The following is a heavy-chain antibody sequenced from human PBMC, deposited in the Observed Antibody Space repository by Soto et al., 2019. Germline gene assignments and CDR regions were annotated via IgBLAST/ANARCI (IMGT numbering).Heavy chain of an antibody. J-gene: IGHJ6*03. CDR2: IKQGGSEK. CDR1: GVTFSSYW. Sequence: PGGSLRLSCAASGVTFSSYWMSWVRQAPGKGLEWVANIKQGGSEKYYVDSVKGRFTISRDNAKNSLYLQMNSLRAEDTAVYYCANLLVYAIPYYMDVWGKGTTVTVPS. D-gene: IGHD2-8*01. V-gene: IGHV3-7*01. CDR3: ANLLVYAIPYYMDV.